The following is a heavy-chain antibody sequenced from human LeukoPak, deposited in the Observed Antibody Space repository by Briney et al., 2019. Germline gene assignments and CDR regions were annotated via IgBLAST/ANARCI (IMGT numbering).Heavy chain of an antibody. D-gene: IGHD2-21*01. V-gene: IGHV1-69*13. J-gene: IGHJ3*02. CDR1: GYTFTGYF. CDR2: IIPIFGTA. Sequence: SVKVSCKASGYTFTGYFMHWVRLAPGQGLEWMGGIIPIFGTANYAQKFQGRVTITADESTSTAYMELSSLRSEDTAVYYCAREFRDAFDIWGQGTMVTVSS. CDR3: AREFRDAFDI.